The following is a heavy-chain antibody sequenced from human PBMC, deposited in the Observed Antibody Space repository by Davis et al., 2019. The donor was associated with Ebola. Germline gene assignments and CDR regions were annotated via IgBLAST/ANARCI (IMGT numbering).Heavy chain of an antibody. CDR2: IYYSGST. CDR1: GGSISSSSYY. CDR3: ARLDFWTPYNWFDP. J-gene: IGHJ5*02. V-gene: IGHV4-39*07. Sequence: MPSETLSLTCTVSGGSISSSSYYWGWIRQPPGKGLEWIGSIYYSGSTNYNPSLKSRVTISVDTSKNQFSLKLSSVTAADTAVYYCARLDFWTPYNWFDPWGQGTLVTVSS. D-gene: IGHD3/OR15-3a*01.